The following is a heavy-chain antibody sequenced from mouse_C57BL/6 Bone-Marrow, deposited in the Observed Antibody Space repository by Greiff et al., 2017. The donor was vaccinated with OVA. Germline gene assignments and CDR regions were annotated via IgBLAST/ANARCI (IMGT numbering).Heavy chain of an antibody. V-gene: IGHV1-52*01. CDR2: IDPSDSET. J-gene: IGHJ3*01. D-gene: IGHD1-1*01. Sequence: VQLQQPGAELVRPGSSVKLSCKASGYTFTSYWMHWVKQRPIQGLEWIGNIDPSDSETHYNQMFKDKATLTVDKSSSTAYMQLSSLTSEDSAVYYCARSDYYGSSLFAYWGQGTLVTVSA. CDR1: GYTFTSYW. CDR3: ARSDYYGSSLFAY.